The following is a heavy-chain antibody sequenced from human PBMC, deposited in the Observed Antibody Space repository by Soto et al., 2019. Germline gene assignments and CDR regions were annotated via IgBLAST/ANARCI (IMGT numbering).Heavy chain of an antibody. V-gene: IGHV3-23*01. CDR3: AKGGSWNYYSFDY. J-gene: IGHJ4*02. CDR2: IINNGGAT. D-gene: IGHD1-7*01. Sequence: EVQLLESGGGLVQPGGSLRLSCAASGFTFSSFAMGWVRQAPGKGLEWVSAIINNGGATYYADSVKGRFTISRDNSRNTLYLQMNSLRAGDTAVYYCAKGGSWNYYSFDYWGQGTLVSVSS. CDR1: GFTFSSFA.